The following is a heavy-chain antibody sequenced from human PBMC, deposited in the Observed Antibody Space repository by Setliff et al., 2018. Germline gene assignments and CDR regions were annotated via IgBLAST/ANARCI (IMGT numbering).Heavy chain of an antibody. D-gene: IGHD6-13*01. Sequence: GASVKVSCKASGYTFAGYYMHWVRQAPGQGLEWMGWINPNSGGANYAQKFQGRVTMTRDTSISTGYMELSRLRSDDTAVYYCAKSGIAAAGTAPFDYWGQGTLVTVSS. CDR1: GYTFAGYY. V-gene: IGHV1-2*02. CDR2: INPNSGGA. CDR3: AKSGIAAAGTAPFDY. J-gene: IGHJ4*02.